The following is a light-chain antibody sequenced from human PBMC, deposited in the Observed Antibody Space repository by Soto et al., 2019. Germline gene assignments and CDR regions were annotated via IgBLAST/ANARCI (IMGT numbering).Light chain of an antibody. V-gene: IGLV2-8*01. CDR1: ISDVGGYNY. CDR3: SSYAVSNISV. Sequence: QSPLSHPASASGSPRQSCTISCTGTISDVGGYNYVSWYQQHPGKAPKVIIYEVSKRPSGVPDRFSGSKSGSTASLTVSGLQAEDEADYCCSSYAVSNISVFGTGTTVTV. J-gene: IGLJ1*01. CDR2: EVS.